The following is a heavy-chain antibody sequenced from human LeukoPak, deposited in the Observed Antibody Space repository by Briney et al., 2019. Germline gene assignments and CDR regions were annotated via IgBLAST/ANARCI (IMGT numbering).Heavy chain of an antibody. CDR3: ARHKFPHSSTWENWFDP. V-gene: IGHV3-23*01. CDR1: GFTFSSYA. D-gene: IGHD6-13*01. CDR2: ISGSGGST. Sequence: GGSLRLSCAASGFTFSSYAMSWVRQAPGKGLEWVSAISGSGGSTYYADSVKGRFTISRDNSKNTLYLQMNSLRAEDTAVYYCARHKFPHSSTWENWFDPWGQGTLVTVSS. J-gene: IGHJ5*02.